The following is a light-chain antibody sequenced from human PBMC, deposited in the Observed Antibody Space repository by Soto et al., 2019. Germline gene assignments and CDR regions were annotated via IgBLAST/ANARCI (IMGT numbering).Light chain of an antibody. Sequence: QSALTQPASVSGSPGQSITISCTGTSSDVGSYNLVSWYQQHPGKAPKLMIYEGSKRPSGVSNRFSGSKSGNTASLTISGLQAEDGADYYCCSYAGSSTRVVCGGGNKVTVL. J-gene: IGLJ2*01. CDR3: CSYAGSSTRVV. CDR1: SSDVGSYNL. V-gene: IGLV2-23*01. CDR2: EGS.